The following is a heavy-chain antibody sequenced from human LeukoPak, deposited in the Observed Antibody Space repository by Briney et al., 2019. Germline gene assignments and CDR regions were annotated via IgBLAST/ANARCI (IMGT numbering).Heavy chain of an antibody. Sequence: PSETLSLTCAVYGGSFRGYYWSWIRQPPGKGLEWIGEINHSGSTNYNPSLKRRVTISVDTSKNQFSLKLSSVTAADTAVYYCARGGIAGHWYFDLWGRGTLVTVSS. V-gene: IGHV4-34*01. CDR1: GGSFRGYY. CDR3: ARGGIAGHWYFDL. J-gene: IGHJ2*01. D-gene: IGHD6-13*01. CDR2: INHSGST.